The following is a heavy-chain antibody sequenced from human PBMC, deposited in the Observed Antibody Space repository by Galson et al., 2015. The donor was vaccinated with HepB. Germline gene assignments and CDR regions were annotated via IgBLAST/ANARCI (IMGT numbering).Heavy chain of an antibody. CDR3: ARFPIPAGYYYDSSGYYGNVYFDY. J-gene: IGHJ4*02. CDR1: GYTFTSYY. Sequence: SVKVSCKASGYTFTSYYMHWVRQAPGQGLEWMGIINPSGGSTSYAQKFQGRVTMTRDTSTSTVYMELSSLRSEDTAVYYCARFPIPAGYYYDSSGYYGNVYFDYWGQGTLVTVSS. D-gene: IGHD3-22*01. V-gene: IGHV1-46*01. CDR2: INPSGGST.